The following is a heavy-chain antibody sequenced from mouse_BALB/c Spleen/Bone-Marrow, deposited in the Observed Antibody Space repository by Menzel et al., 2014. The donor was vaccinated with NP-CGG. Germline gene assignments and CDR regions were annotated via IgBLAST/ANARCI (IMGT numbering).Heavy chain of an antibody. CDR1: GFSLTSYG. CDR2: IWAGGST. Sequence: QVQLKQSGPGLVAPSQSLSITCTVSGFSLTSYGVHWVLQPPGKGLEWLGVIWAGGSTNYNSALMSRLSISKDNSKSQVFLEMNSLQTDDTAMYYCARDLYYDYDEGFAYWGQGTLVTVSA. CDR3: ARDLYYDYDEGFAY. V-gene: IGHV2-9*02. J-gene: IGHJ3*01. D-gene: IGHD2-4*01.